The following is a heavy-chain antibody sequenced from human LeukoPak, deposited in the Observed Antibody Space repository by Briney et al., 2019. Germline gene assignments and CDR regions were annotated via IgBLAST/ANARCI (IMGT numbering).Heavy chain of an antibody. J-gene: IGHJ5*02. CDR2: IYYSGST. CDR1: GGSLSSHY. V-gene: IGHV4-59*11. Sequence: SETLSLTCTVSGGSLSSHYWSWIRQPPGKGPEWIGYIYYSGSTNYNPSLKSRVTISVDTSKNQFSLKLSSVTAADTAVYYCARDYGADDNWFDPWGQGTLVTVSS. CDR3: ARDYGADDNWFDP. D-gene: IGHD1-26*01.